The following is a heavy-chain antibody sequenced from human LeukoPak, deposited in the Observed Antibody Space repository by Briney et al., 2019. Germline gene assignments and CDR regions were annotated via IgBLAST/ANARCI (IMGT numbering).Heavy chain of an antibody. CDR3: ARAPQNPKYCSSTSCYRPNYYYYGMDV. CDR2: ISPYNDNT. J-gene: IGHJ6*02. CDR1: GYTFTTYG. Sequence: ASVKVSCKASGYTFTTYGISWVRQAPGQGLEWIGWISPYNDNTEYAQKFQGRVTMTTDTSTTTAYMELRSLRSDDTAVYYCARAPQNPKYCSSTSCYRPNYYYYGMDVWGQGTTVTVSS. V-gene: IGHV1-18*01. D-gene: IGHD2-2*01.